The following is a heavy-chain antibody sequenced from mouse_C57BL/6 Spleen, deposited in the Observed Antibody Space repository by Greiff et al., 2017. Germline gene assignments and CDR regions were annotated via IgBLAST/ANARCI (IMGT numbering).Heavy chain of an antibody. CDR3: ALYYGKGYYAMDY. CDR2: IDPEDGET. J-gene: IGHJ4*01. Sequence: VQLQQSGAELVKPGASVKLSCTASGFNIKDYYMHWVKQRTEQGLEWIGRIDPEDGETKYAPNFQGKAPITADTSSNTAYLQLSSLTSEDTAVYYCALYYGKGYYAMDYWGQGTSVTVSS. V-gene: IGHV14-2*01. D-gene: IGHD2-1*01. CDR1: GFNIKDYY.